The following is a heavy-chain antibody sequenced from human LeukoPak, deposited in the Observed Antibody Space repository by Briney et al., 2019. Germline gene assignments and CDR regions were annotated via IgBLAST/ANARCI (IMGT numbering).Heavy chain of an antibody. CDR1: GASISSYY. CDR2: IYHSGTT. D-gene: IGHD1-26*01. J-gene: IGHJ3*01. Sequence: SETLSLTCTVSGASISSYYWSWIRQPPGKGLEWIGYIYHSGTTHYSPSLKGRVTLSVDTSKNQFSLRLSSVTPADTALYFCAGRLEWEQLRDDPFDVWGQGTMVTVSS. V-gene: IGHV4-59*03. CDR3: AGRLEWEQLRDDPFDV.